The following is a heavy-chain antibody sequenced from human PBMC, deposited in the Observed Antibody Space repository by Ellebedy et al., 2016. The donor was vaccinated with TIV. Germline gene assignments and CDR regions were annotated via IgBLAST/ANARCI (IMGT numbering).Heavy chain of an antibody. CDR1: GFTFDDYV. V-gene: IGHV3-20*03. D-gene: IGHD6-13*01. CDR2: INWNGGSR. J-gene: IGHJ1*01. Sequence: GESLKISYAASGFTFDDYVMSWVRQAPGRGLEWVSGINWNGGSRGYADSVKGRFTISRDNAKNSLYLQMNSLRVEDTALYFCARGASSSWSILQHWGQGTPVTVSS. CDR3: ARGASSSWSILQH.